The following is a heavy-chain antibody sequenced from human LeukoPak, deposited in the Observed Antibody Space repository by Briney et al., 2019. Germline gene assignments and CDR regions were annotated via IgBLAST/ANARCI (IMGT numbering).Heavy chain of an antibody. CDR1: GFTFSSYS. CDR3: ARDPREQQLPSDAFDI. J-gene: IGHJ3*02. CDR2: ISSGSSTI. V-gene: IGHV3-48*01. Sequence: GGSLRLSCAASGFTFSSYSMNWVRQAPGKGLEWVSYISSGSSTIYYADSVKGRFTISRDNAKNSLYLQMNSLRAEDTAVYYCARDPREQQLPSDAFDIWGQGTMVTVSS. D-gene: IGHD6-13*01.